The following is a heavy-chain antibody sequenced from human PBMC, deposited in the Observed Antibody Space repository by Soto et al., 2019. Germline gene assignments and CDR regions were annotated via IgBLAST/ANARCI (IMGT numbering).Heavy chain of an antibody. J-gene: IGHJ4*02. CDR2: IYSHGDT. CDR3: ARKTDSGGNGGF. CDR1: GFTVSNNY. Sequence: EVRLVETGGDLIQPGGSLRLSCAVSGFTVSNNYMYWVRQPPGKGLEWVSLIYSHGDTRYADSVRGRFTVSRDNSKNTPYLPMNSLRSEDTAVYYCARKTDSGGNGGFWGQGTLVSVSS. D-gene: IGHD2-15*01. V-gene: IGHV3-53*05.